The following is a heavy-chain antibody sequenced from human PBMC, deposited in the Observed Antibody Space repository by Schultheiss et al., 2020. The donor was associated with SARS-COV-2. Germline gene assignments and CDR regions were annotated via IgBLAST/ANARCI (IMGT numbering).Heavy chain of an antibody. CDR1: GFTFSSYW. V-gene: IGHV3-64D*06. D-gene: IGHD4-17*01. CDR2: ISTNGDKT. Sequence: GESLKISCAASGFTFSSYWMSWVRQAPGKGLEYVSAISTNGDKTYYADSVKGRFTISRDTSKNTLDLQMSGLRVEDTAVYYCVKADYGDLVAWGQGTLVTVSS. CDR3: VKADYGDLVA. J-gene: IGHJ4*02.